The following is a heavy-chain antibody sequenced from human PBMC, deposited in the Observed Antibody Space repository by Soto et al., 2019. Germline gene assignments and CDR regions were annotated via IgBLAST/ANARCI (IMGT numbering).Heavy chain of an antibody. V-gene: IGHV3-23*01. CDR1: GFTFSSYA. Sequence: GGSLRLSCAASGFTFSSYAMSWVRQAPGKGLEWVSAISGGGGSTYYADSVKGRFTISRDNSKNTLYLQMNSLRAEDTAVYYCAKNLDETGYNWFDPWGQGTLVTVSS. D-gene: IGHD3-3*01. J-gene: IGHJ5*02. CDR3: AKNLDETGYNWFDP. CDR2: ISGGGGST.